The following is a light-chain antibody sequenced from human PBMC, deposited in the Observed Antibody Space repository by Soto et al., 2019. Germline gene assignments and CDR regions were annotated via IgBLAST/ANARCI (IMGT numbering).Light chain of an antibody. V-gene: IGKV3-15*01. Sequence: EIVMTQSPATLSVSPGESATLSCRASQTIGSNLAWYQFKPGQAPRLLIYDASTRAAGVPARFSGSWSGTDFTLTISSLQSEDLSVFFCQQYDQWPLYTFGQGTKLEIK. CDR2: DAS. J-gene: IGKJ2*01. CDR1: QTIGSN. CDR3: QQYDQWPLYT.